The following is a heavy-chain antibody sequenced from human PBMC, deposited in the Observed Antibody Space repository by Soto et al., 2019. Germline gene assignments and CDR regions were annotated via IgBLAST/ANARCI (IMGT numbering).Heavy chain of an antibody. Sequence: PGESLKISCNGSGYIFSSYWLGWVRQMPGKGLEWIGSIYPGDSDTRQNPSFQGQVTLSIDKSLATAYLQWNSLRASDTAMYYCVRLYGGNSPLFDYWGQGTLVTVSS. V-gene: IGHV5-51*01. D-gene: IGHD2-21*02. J-gene: IGHJ4*02. CDR1: GYIFSSYW. CDR3: VRLYGGNSPLFDY. CDR2: IYPGDSDT.